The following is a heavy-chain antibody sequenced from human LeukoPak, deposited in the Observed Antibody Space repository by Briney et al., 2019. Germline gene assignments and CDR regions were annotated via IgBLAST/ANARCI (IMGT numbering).Heavy chain of an antibody. CDR3: AREESSVVVATISYGMDV. J-gene: IGHJ6*02. CDR2: INPNSGGT. D-gene: IGHD2-15*01. Sequence: ASVKVSCKASGYTFTGYYMHWVRQAPGQGLEWMGWINPNSGGTNYAQKFQGRVTMTRDTSISTAYMELSRLRSDDTAVYYCAREESSVVVATISYGMDVWGQGTTVTVSS. V-gene: IGHV1-2*02. CDR1: GYTFTGYY.